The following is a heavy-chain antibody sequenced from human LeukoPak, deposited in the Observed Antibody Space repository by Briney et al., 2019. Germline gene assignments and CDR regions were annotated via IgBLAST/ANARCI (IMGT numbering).Heavy chain of an antibody. Sequence: GASVKVSCKASGYTFTGYYMRWVRQAPGQGLEWMGWINPNSGGTNYAQKFQGRVTMTRDTSISTAYLELSRLRSDDTAVYYCARDYGDYTEYFDYWGQGTLVTVSS. CDR2: INPNSGGT. CDR1: GYTFTGYY. CDR3: ARDYGDYTEYFDY. V-gene: IGHV1-2*02. J-gene: IGHJ4*02. D-gene: IGHD4-17*01.